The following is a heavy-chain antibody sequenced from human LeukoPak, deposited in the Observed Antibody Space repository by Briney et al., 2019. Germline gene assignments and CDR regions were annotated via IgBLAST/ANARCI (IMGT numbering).Heavy chain of an antibody. CDR2: ISGSSSDI. CDR3: ARGLYYMDV. V-gene: IGHV3-21*01. J-gene: IGHJ6*03. CDR1: GFTFSSFR. Sequence: GGSLRLSCAASGFTFSSFRMNWVRQAPGRGLEWVSSISGSSSDIYYADSVKGRFTISRDNAKNSLYLQMNSLGAEDTALYYCARGLYYMDVWGKGTTVTISS.